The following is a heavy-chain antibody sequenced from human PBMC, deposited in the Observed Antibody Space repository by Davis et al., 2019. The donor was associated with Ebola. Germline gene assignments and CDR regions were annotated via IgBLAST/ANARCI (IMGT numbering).Heavy chain of an antibody. CDR2: ILYDGSNK. D-gene: IGHD2-15*01. V-gene: IGHV3-33*01. CDR1: GFTFSSYG. J-gene: IGHJ6*04. Sequence: PGGSLRLSCAASGFTFSSYGMHWVRQAPGKGLEWVAVILYDGSNKDYADSVKGRFTISRDNSKNTLYLQMNSLRAGDTAVYYCARDHQDTDLYYYGMDVWGKGTTVTVSS. CDR3: ARDHQDTDLYYYGMDV.